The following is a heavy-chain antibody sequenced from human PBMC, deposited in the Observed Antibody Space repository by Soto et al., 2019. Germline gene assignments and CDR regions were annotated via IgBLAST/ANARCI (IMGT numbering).Heavy chain of an antibody. CDR2: IIPIFGTA. V-gene: IGHV1-69*13. J-gene: IGHJ4*02. CDR3: ARNYHPGYNWNDVGQDPYY. Sequence: ASVKVSCKASGGTFSSYAISWVRQAPGQGLEWMGGIIPIFGTANYAQKFQGGVTITADESTSTAYMGLSSLRSEDTAVYYCARNYHPGYNWNDVGQDPYYWGQGTLVTVSS. CDR1: GGTFSSYA. D-gene: IGHD1-20*01.